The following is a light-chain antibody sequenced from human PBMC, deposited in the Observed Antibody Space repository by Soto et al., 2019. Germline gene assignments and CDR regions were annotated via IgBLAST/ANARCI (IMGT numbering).Light chain of an antibody. Sequence: QSVLTQPPSVSGSPGQSVTISCTGTSSDIGGYNRVSWYQQPPGTAPKLMIYEDDNRPSGVPDRFSGSKSGNTASLTISGLQAEDEADYYCNSYAGSSTWVFGGGTKLTVL. CDR3: NSYAGSSTWV. J-gene: IGLJ3*02. CDR2: EDD. CDR1: SSDIGGYNR. V-gene: IGLV2-18*02.